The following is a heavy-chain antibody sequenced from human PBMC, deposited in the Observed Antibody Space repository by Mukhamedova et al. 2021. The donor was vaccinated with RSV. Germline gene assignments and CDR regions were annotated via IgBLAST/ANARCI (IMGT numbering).Heavy chain of an antibody. CDR3: ARDRLPLSPFFDY. Sequence: SGSTNYNPSLKSRVAISVDTSKNQFSLKLSSVTAADTAVYYCARDRLPLSPFFDYWGQGILVTVSS. D-gene: IGHD3-16*01. V-gene: IGHV4-34*01. CDR2: SGST. J-gene: IGHJ4*02.